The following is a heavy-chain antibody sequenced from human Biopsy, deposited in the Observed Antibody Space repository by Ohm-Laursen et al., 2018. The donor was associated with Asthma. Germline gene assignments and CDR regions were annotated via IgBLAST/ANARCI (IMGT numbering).Heavy chain of an antibody. CDR2: IYYSGST. CDR1: GGSISSGGYY. CDR3: ARGPPVDRED. D-gene: IGHD5-24*01. V-gene: IGHV4-31*03. Sequence: SDTLSLTCTVSGGSISSGGYYWSWIRQHPGKGLEWIGYIYYSGSTYYNPSLKSRVTISVDTSKNQFSLNLSSVTAADTAVYYCARGPPVDREDWGQGTLVTVSS. J-gene: IGHJ4*02.